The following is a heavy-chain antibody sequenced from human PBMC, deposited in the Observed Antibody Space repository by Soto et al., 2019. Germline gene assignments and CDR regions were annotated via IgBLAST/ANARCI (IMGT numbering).Heavy chain of an antibody. V-gene: IGHV2-5*02. CDR2: IYWDDDK. D-gene: IGHD6-13*01. CDR3: AHSLMIAAGEPYFDY. J-gene: IGHJ4*02. Sequence: QITLKESGPTLVKPTQTLTLTCTFSGFSLSTSGVGVGWIRQPPGTALEWLALIYWDDDKRYSPSLKSRLTITKDTSKNQVVLTMTNMDPVDTATYYCAHSLMIAAGEPYFDYWGQGTLVTVSS. CDR1: GFSLSTSGVG.